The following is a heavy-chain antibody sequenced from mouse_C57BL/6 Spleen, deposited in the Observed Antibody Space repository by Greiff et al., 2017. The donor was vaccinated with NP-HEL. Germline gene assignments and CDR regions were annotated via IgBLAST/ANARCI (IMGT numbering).Heavy chain of an antibody. V-gene: IGHV5-12*01. CDR2: ISNGGGST. Sequence: EVHLVESGGGLVQPGGSLKLSCAASGFTFSDYYMYWVRQTPEKRLEWVAYISNGGGSTYYPDTVKGRFTISRDNAKNTLYLQMSRLKSEDTAMYYCARRLAYFDVWGTGTTVTVSS. CDR1: GFTFSDYY. CDR3: ARRLAYFDV. J-gene: IGHJ1*03. D-gene: IGHD3-3*01.